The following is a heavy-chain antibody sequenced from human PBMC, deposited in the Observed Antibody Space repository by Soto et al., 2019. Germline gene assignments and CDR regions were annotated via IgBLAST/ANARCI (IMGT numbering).Heavy chain of an antibody. CDR2: IYSGGST. CDR1: GFTVSSNY. J-gene: IGHJ4*02. CDR3: ASGHSGWYVY. V-gene: IGHV3-53*01. Sequence: EVQLGESGGGLIQPGGSLRLSCAASGFTVSSNYMSWFRQSPGKGLEWVSVIYSGGSTYYADSVKGRFTISRDNYKHTLYLQMNSLRAEDTAVYYCASGHSGWYVYWGQGTLVTVSS. D-gene: IGHD6-19*01.